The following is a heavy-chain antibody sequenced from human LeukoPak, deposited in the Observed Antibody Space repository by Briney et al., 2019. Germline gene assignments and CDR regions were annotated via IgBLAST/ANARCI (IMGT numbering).Heavy chain of an antibody. Sequence: GGSLRLSCAASGFTFSSYAMSWVRQAPGKGLEWVSAISGSGGGTYYADSVKGRFTISRDNSKNTLYLQMNSLRAEDTAVYYCAKVLSGDSSGYLDYWGQGTLVTVSS. D-gene: IGHD3-22*01. CDR2: ISGSGGGT. CDR3: AKVLSGDSSGYLDY. V-gene: IGHV3-23*01. CDR1: GFTFSSYA. J-gene: IGHJ4*02.